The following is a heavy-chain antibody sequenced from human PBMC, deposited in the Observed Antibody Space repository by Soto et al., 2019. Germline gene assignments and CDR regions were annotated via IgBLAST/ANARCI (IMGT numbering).Heavy chain of an antibody. V-gene: IGHV1-18*01. J-gene: IGHJ4*02. D-gene: IGHD1-1*01. CDR3: ARGRYGDY. Sequence: QVHLVQSGAEVKKPGASVKVSCKGSGYAFTTYGITWVRQAPGQGLEWMGWISAHNGNTNYAQKLQGRVTVTRDPSTSTAYMELRSLSSADTAVYYCARGRYGDYWGQGALVTVSS. CDR2: ISAHNGNT. CDR1: GYAFTTYG.